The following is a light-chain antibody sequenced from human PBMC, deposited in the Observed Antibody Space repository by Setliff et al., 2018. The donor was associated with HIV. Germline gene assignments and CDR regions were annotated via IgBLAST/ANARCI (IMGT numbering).Light chain of an antibody. CDR3: SSYTNTPLYV. CDR2: DVS. V-gene: IGLV2-18*02. J-gene: IGLJ1*01. CDR1: SSDVGSYNR. Sequence: QSVLTQPPSVSGSPGQSVTISCTGTSSDVGSYNRVSWYQQPPGTAPKLMIYDVSYRPSGVSDRFSGSKSGNTASLTISGLQAEDEADYYCSSYTNTPLYVFGTGTKV.